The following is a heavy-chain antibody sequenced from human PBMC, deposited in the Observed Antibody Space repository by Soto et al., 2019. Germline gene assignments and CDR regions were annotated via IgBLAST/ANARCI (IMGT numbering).Heavy chain of an antibody. J-gene: IGHJ6*02. Sequence: PGGSLRLSCAASGFTFSSYGMHWVRQAPGKGLEWVAVISYDGSNKYYADSVKGRFTISRDNSKNTLYLQMNSLRAEDTAVYYWAKDSRELLKDAYYYYGMDVWGQGTTVTVS. V-gene: IGHV3-30*18. CDR3: AKDSRELLKDAYYYYGMDV. CDR1: GFTFSSYG. CDR2: ISYDGSNK. D-gene: IGHD1-26*01.